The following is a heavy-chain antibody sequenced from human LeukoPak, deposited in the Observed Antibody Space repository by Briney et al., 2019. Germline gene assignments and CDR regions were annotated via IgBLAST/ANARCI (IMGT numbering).Heavy chain of an antibody. V-gene: IGHV3-74*03. CDR3: YGANAAH. CDR1: GFTFSSYW. CDR2: TNTDGSST. D-gene: IGHD4-23*01. Sequence: GGSLRLSCAASGFTFSSYWMHWVRQAPGKGLVWVSGTNTDGSSTMYADSVKGRFTIARDNAKNTLYLQMNSLRAEDTAVYYCYGANAAHWRQGTLVTVSS. J-gene: IGHJ1*01.